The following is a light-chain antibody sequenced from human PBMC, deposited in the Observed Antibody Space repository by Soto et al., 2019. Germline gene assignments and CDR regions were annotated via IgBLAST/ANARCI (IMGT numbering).Light chain of an antibody. CDR2: AAS. Sequence: DIQMTQSPSSLSASVGDRVTITCRASQSISSYLNWYQQKPGKAPKLLIYAASSLQSGVPSRFSGSGSGTDFTPTISSLQPEDFATYYCQQSYSTLVYTFGQGTKLEIK. CDR1: QSISSY. V-gene: IGKV1-39*01. J-gene: IGKJ2*01. CDR3: QQSYSTLVYT.